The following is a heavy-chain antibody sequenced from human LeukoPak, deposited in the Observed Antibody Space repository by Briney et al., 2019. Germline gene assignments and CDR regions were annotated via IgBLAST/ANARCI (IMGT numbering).Heavy chain of an antibody. CDR2: ISAYNGNT. Sequence: ASVKVSCKASGYTFTSYGISWVRQAPGQGLEWMGWISAYNGNTNYAQKLQGRVTMTTDTSTSTACMELRSLRSDDTAVYYCARDLSAHVVVDYYYGMDVWGQGTTVTVSS. D-gene: IGHD2-15*01. CDR1: GYTFTSYG. V-gene: IGHV1-18*01. J-gene: IGHJ6*02. CDR3: ARDLSAHVVVDYYYGMDV.